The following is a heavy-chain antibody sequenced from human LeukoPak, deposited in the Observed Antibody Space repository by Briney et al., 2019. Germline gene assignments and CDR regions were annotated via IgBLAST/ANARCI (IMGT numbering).Heavy chain of an antibody. Sequence: SETLSLTCTVSGGSISSYYWSWIRQPPGKGLEWIGEINHSGSTNYNPSLKSRVTISVDTSKNQFSLKLSSVTAADTAVYYCARVRNFIGLFDYWGQGTLVTVSS. J-gene: IGHJ4*02. CDR3: ARVRNFIGLFDY. CDR2: INHSGST. V-gene: IGHV4-34*01. D-gene: IGHD2/OR15-2a*01. CDR1: GGSISSYY.